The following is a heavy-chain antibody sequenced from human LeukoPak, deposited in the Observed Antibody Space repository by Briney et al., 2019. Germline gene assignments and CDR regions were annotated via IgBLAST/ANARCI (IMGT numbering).Heavy chain of an antibody. CDR1: GYTFTGYY. CDR2: INPNSGGT. V-gene: IGHV1-2*02. Sequence: GASVKVSCKASGYTFTGYYMHWVRQAPGQGLEWMGWINPNSGGTNYAQKFQGRVTMTRDTSISTAYMELSRLRSDDTAVYYCARDPTYYDFWSGPDAFDIWGQGTMVTVSS. CDR3: ARDPTYYDFWSGPDAFDI. D-gene: IGHD3-3*01. J-gene: IGHJ3*02.